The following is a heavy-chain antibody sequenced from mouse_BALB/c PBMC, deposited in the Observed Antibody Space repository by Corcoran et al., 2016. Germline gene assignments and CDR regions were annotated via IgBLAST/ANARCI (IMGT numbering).Heavy chain of an antibody. CDR2: LDPANGNT. CDR3: ARYVDY. Sequence: EVQLQQSGAELVKPGASVKLSCTASGFNIKDTYMHWVKQRPEQGLEWIGRLDPANGNTKYDPKFQGKATIIADTSSNPAYLQLNSLTSEDTAVYYGARYVDYWGQGTTLTVSS. J-gene: IGHJ2*01. CDR1: GFNIKDTY. V-gene: IGHV14-3*02.